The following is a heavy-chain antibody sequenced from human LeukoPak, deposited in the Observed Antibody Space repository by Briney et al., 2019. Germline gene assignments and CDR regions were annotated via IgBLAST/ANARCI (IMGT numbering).Heavy chain of an antibody. V-gene: IGHV3-23*01. CDR2: LSGSAGGA. J-gene: IGHJ4*02. CDR3: AKRGVVVRVFLVGFHKEAYYFDS. D-gene: IGHD3-16*02. CDR1: GITLSNYG. Sequence: PEGSLRLSCGVSGITLSNYGMSWVRQAPGKGLEWVAGLSGSAGGANYADSVKGRFTISRDNSKNTLFLQMDRLRAEDTALYFCAKRGVVVRVFLVGFHKEAYYFDSWGQGAQVTVSS.